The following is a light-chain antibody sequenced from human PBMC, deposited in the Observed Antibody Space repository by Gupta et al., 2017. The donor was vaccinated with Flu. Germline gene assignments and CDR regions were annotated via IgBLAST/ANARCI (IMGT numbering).Light chain of an antibody. CDR1: EDISNY. CDR3: QQFDDGPHIS. CDR2: EAS. V-gene: IGKV1-33*01. J-gene: IGKJ3*01. Sequence: SLSASVGDRVASTCQANEDISNYLNWYQQKPGKAPKLLIYEASTLETGGPSRFSGTGSGMEFTLTISSLQAEDTATYYCQQFDDGPHISFGPGTKVDV.